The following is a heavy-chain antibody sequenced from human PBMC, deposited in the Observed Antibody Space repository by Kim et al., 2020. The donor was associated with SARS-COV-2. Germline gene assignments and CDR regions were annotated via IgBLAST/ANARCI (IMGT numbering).Heavy chain of an antibody. Sequence: GGSLRLSCAGSTIIFNNYGMSWFRQAPGKGLEWVSYISSSSGTIYYANSVRGRFTISRDNAKNSLYLQMSSLRDEDTAVYYCARGYLSGHIYWGQGTLVTVSS. CDR1: TIIFNNYG. CDR2: ISSSSGTI. CDR3: ARGYLSGHIY. V-gene: IGHV3-48*02. D-gene: IGHD3-10*01. J-gene: IGHJ4*02.